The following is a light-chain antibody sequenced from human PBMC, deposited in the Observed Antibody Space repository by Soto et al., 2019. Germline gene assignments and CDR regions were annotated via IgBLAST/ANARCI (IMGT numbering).Light chain of an antibody. CDR1: QSFSIS. CDR2: AAS. CDR3: QQSYSTPWT. Sequence: DIQMTQSPSSLSASVGDRVTITCRTSQSFSISLNWYQQKPGKAPKLLIYAASSLGSGAPSRFSGSGSGTAITLIISSLQPEDIETYYCQQSYSTPWTFGQGTKVE. J-gene: IGKJ1*01. V-gene: IGKV1-39*01.